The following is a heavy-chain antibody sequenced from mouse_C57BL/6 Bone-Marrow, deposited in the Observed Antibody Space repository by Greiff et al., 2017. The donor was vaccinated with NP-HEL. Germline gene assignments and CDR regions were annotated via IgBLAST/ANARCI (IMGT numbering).Heavy chain of an antibody. CDR1: GYTFTDYN. V-gene: IGHV1-22*01. CDR2: INPNNGGT. D-gene: IGHD1-1*01. CDR3: ARVNYYGSRYFDV. J-gene: IGHJ1*03. Sequence: VQLQQSGPELVKPGASVKMSCKASGYTFTDYNMHWVKQSHGKSLEWIGYINPNNGGTSYNQKFKGKATLTVNKSSSTAYMELRSLTSEDSAVYYCARVNYYGSRYFDVWGTGTTVTVSS.